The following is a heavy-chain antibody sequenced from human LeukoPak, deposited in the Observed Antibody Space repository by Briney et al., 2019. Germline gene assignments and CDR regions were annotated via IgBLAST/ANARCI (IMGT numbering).Heavy chain of an antibody. J-gene: IGHJ3*02. Sequence: SETLSLTCTVSGYSISSGYYWGWIRQPPGKGLQWIGGVYYTGNTYYNPSLKSRVTISVDTSKNHFSLNLSSVTAADTAVYYCASSIAVAAGDAFDIWGQGTMVTVSS. D-gene: IGHD6-19*01. V-gene: IGHV4-38-2*02. CDR2: VYYTGNT. CDR1: GYSISSGYY. CDR3: ASSIAVAAGDAFDI.